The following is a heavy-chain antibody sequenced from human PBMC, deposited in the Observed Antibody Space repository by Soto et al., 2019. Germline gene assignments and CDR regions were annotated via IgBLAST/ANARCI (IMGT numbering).Heavy chain of an antibody. D-gene: IGHD4-4*01. Sequence: PGESLKISCKGSGYSFTTYWIAGLPQRPGKGLEWMGIIYPGDSDTRYSPSFQGQVTISADKSINTAYLQWSSLKASDTAMYYCARSMTTVTTEGSYDIWGQGAMVTVSS. CDR1: GYSFTTYW. CDR3: ARSMTTVTTEGSYDI. CDR2: IYPGDSDT. J-gene: IGHJ3*02. V-gene: IGHV5-51*01.